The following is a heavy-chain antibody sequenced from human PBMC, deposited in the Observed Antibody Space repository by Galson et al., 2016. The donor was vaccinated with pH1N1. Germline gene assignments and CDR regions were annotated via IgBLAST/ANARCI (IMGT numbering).Heavy chain of an antibody. V-gene: IGHV4-61*02. CDR1: GGSITSDSDF. CDR2: VSGTGST. D-gene: IGHD3-3*01. Sequence: TLSLTCTVSGGSITSDSDFWTWIRQPAGKGLEWIGRVSGTGSTNYNPSLKSRVTISIDTSKSQFSLKMASVTAADTAVYFCARESLEWVIISGHRVQLNWFDPWGQGTLVAVSS. J-gene: IGHJ5*02. CDR3: ARESLEWVIISGHRVQLNWFDP.